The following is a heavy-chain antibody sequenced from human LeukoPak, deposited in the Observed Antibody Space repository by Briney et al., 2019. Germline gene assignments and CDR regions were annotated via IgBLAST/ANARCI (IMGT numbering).Heavy chain of an antibody. CDR2: IIPIFGTA. Sequence: GASVKVSCKASGYTFTSYAISWVRQAPGQGLEWMGGIIPIFGTANYAQKFQGRVTITADESTSTAYMELSSLRSEDTAVYYCAVYYYDSSGYYWSPNWFDPWGQGTLVTVSS. V-gene: IGHV1-69*13. CDR1: GYTFTSYA. D-gene: IGHD3-22*01. CDR3: AVYYYDSSGYYWSPNWFDP. J-gene: IGHJ5*02.